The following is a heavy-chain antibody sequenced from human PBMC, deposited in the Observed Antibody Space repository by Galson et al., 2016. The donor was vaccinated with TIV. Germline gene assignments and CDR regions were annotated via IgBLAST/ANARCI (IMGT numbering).Heavy chain of an antibody. J-gene: IGHJ4*02. CDR3: GRDLNGRDDY. CDR1: GFTSSNYR. Sequence: SLRLTCEATGFTSSNYRFHWAPQTPEKRQEGGSRTNEDGSVTNYADSVKGRFTISRDNAKNTLYLQMNSLRVEDTGVYYCGRDLNGRDDYWGPG. CDR2: TNEDGSVT. D-gene: IGHD1-26*01. V-gene: IGHV3-74*01.